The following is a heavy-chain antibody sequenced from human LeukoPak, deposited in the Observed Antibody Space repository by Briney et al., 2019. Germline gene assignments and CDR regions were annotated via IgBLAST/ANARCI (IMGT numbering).Heavy chain of an antibody. V-gene: IGHV3-21*01. CDR3: ATDLIHYYASGAKT. CDR1: GFTFSTYN. D-gene: IGHD3-10*01. Sequence: GGSLRLSCAGSGFTFSTYNMNWVRQAPGKGLEWVSSISTSGIYIYYADSVKGRFTISRDNAKKSLYLQMNSLRAEDTAVYYCATDLIHYYASGAKTWGQGTLVTVSS. CDR2: ISTSGIYI. J-gene: IGHJ5*02.